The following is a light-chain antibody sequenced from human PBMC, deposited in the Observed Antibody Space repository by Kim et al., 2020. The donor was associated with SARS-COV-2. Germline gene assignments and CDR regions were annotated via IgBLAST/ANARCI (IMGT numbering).Light chain of an antibody. V-gene: IGKV3-20*01. CDR3: QQYGSSPYI. CDR1: QTIAGNN. CDR2: VAS. Sequence: IVLTQSPGTLSLSPGERATVSCRASQTIAGNNLAWFQQKLGQAPRLLIYVASKRATGIPDRFSASGSGTDFTLTISRLEPEDFAVYYCQQYGSSPYIFGQGTKLEI. J-gene: IGKJ2*01.